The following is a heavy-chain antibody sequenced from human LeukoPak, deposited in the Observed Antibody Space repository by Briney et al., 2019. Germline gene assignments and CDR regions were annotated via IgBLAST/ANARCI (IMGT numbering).Heavy chain of an antibody. CDR3: ARLLRPSGSYSYYYYYMDV. CDR2: IYTSGTT. D-gene: IGHD1-26*01. Sequence: PSETLSLTCSISGGPISSYYWSLIRQPPGQGLDLIGSIYTSGTTNYNPSLKSRVTISVDTSKNQVSLKLSSVTAADTAVYYCARLLRPSGSYSYYYYYMDVWGKGTTVTVSS. CDR1: GGPISSYY. V-gene: IGHV4-4*09. J-gene: IGHJ6*03.